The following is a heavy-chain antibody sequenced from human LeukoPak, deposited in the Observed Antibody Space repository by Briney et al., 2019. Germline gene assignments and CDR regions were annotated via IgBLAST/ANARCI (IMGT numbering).Heavy chain of an antibody. D-gene: IGHD2-21*02. CDR3: AREEPRYCDSYSPDAFDI. CDR1: GFTFSSYA. Sequence: GGSLRLSCAASGFTFSSYAMHWVRQAPGKGLEWVAVISYDGSNKYYADSVKGRFTISRDNSKNTLYLQMNSLRAEDTAVYYCAREEPRYCDSYSPDAFDIWGQGTMVTVSS. CDR2: ISYDGSNK. J-gene: IGHJ3*02. V-gene: IGHV3-30-3*01.